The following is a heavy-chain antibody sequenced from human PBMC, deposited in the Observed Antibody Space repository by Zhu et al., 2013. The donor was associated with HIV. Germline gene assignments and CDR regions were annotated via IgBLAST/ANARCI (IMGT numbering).Heavy chain of an antibody. V-gene: IGHV1-46*01. D-gene: IGHD6-6*01. CDR3: ARGASLEYSSSSLDY. J-gene: IGHJ4*02. Sequence: QVQLVQSGAEVKKPGASVKVSCKASGYTFTSYYMHWVRQAPGQGLEWMGIINPSGGSTSYAQKFQGRVTMTRDTSTSTVYMELSSLRSEDTAVYYCARGASLEYSSSSLDYWGQGTLVTVSS. CDR2: INPSGGST. CDR1: GYTFTSYY.